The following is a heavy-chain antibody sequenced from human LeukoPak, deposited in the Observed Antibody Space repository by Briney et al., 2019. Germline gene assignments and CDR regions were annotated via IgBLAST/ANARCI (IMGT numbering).Heavy chain of an antibody. CDR1: GGSISSYY. J-gene: IGHJ4*02. CDR2: IYTSGST. D-gene: IGHD5-18*01. Sequence: SETLSLTCTVSGGSISSYYWSWIRQPAGKGLEWIGRIYTSGSTNYNPSLKSRVTMSVDTSKNQFSLKLSSVTAADTAVYYCAREAAMTTAPHFDYWGQGTLVTVSS. V-gene: IGHV4-4*07. CDR3: AREAAMTTAPHFDY.